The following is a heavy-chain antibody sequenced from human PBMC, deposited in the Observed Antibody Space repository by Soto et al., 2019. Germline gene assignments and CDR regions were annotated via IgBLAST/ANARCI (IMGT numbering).Heavy chain of an antibody. CDR1: GFTFSSYA. CDR3: AKDEGYCSGGSCYYYGMDV. J-gene: IGHJ6*02. Sequence: GGSLRLSCVASGFTFSSYAMSWVRQAPGKGLEWVSAISGSGGSTYYADSVKGRFTISRDNSKNTLYLQMNSLRAEDTAVYYCAKDEGYCSGGSCYYYGMDVWGQGTTVTVSS. CDR2: ISGSGGST. V-gene: IGHV3-23*01. D-gene: IGHD2-15*01.